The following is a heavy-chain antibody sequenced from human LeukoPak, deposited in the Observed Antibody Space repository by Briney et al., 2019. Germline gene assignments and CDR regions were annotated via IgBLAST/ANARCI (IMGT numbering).Heavy chain of an antibody. CDR2: INHSGST. Sequence: SETLSLTCAVYGGSFSGYYWSWIRQPPGKGLEWSGEINHSGSTNYNPSLKSRVTISVDTSKNQFSLKLSSVTAADTAVYYCARGGGSVTTVTRTFDYWGQGTLVTVSS. D-gene: IGHD4-17*01. CDR1: GGSFSGYY. CDR3: ARGGGSVTTVTRTFDY. V-gene: IGHV4-34*01. J-gene: IGHJ4*02.